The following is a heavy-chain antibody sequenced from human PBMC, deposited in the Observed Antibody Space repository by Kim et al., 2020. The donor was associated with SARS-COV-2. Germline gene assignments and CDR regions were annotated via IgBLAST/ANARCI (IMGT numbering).Heavy chain of an antibody. CDR2: ISGSGGST. CDR3: AKDSSSWRFGELLSHYFDY. Sequence: GGSLRLSCAASGFTFSSYAMSWVRQAPGKGLEWVSAISGSGGSTYYADSVKGRFTISRDNSKNTLYLQMNSLRAEDTAVYYCAKDSSSWRFGELLSHYFDYWGQGTLVTVSS. D-gene: IGHD3-10*01. J-gene: IGHJ4*02. V-gene: IGHV3-23*01. CDR1: GFTFSSYA.